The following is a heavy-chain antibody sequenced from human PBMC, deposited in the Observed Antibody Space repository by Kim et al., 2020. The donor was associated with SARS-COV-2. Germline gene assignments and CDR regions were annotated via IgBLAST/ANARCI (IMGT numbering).Heavy chain of an antibody. CDR1: GYTFTDYN. Sequence: ASVKVSCRASGYTFTDYNLHWVRQAPGQGLEWMGRINPKSGGTNYGQKFQGRVTVTRDTSITTVCMELTRLNTDDTAVYYCARGRTTTDYWGQGSLVTVS. J-gene: IGHJ4*02. V-gene: IGHV1-2*06. D-gene: IGHD4-4*01. CDR3: ARGRTTTDY. CDR2: INPKSGGT.